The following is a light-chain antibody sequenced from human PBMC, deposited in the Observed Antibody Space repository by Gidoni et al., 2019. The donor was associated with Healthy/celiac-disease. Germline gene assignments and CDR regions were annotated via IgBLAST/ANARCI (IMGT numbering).Light chain of an antibody. CDR3: CSYAGSYTV. CDR1: SSDVGGYNY. V-gene: IGLV2-11*01. Sequence: QSALTQPRSVSGSPGQSVTLSCTGTSSDVGGYNYVSWYQHHPGKAPKLMIYDVSKRPSGVPDRFSGSKSGNTASLTISGLQAEDEADYYCCSYAGSYTVFGGGTKLTVL. CDR2: DVS. J-gene: IGLJ2*01.